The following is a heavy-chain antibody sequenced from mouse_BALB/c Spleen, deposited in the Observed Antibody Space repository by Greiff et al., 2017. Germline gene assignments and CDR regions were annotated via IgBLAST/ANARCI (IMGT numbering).Heavy chain of an antibody. CDR1: GFNIKDTY. V-gene: IGHV14-3*02. Sequence: EVQPQESGAELVKPGASVKLSCTASGFNIKDTYMHWVKQRPEQGLEWIGRIDPANGNTKYDPKFQGKATITADTSSNTAYLQLSSLTSEDAAVYYCARNDCCYDYYAMDYWGQGTSVTVSS. J-gene: IGHJ4*01. CDR2: IDPANGNT. CDR3: ARNDCCYDYYAMDY. D-gene: IGHD2-3*01.